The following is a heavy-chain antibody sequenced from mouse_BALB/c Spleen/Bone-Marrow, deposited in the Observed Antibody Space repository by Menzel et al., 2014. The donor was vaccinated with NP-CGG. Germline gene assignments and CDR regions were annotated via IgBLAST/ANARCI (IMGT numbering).Heavy chain of an antibody. CDR2: ISSGGSYT. D-gene: IGHD2-14*01. CDR3: ARDVPLYDVGYFDY. CDR1: GFTFSSYG. V-gene: IGHV5-6*01. Sequence: EVQLVESGGGLVKSGGSLKLSCAASGFTFSSYGMSWVRQTPDKRLEWVATISSGGSYTYYPDSVKGRFTISRDNPKNTLFLQMTSLRSEDTAMYYCARDVPLYDVGYFDYWGQGTTLTVSS. J-gene: IGHJ2*01.